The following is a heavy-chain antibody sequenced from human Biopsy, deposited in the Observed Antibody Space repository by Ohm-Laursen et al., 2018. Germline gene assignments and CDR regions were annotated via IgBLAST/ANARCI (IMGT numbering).Heavy chain of an antibody. J-gene: IGHJ1*01. CDR2: ISHIGYT. CDR1: GGSFTGHY. Sequence: SETLSLTCTVSGGSFTGHYWTWIRQPPGKGLEWIGHISHIGYTSYKSSLKSRFTISLDTSRKHFFLRLTSLAAADTAVYYCARGSNEYGGLYFPHWGQGTLVTVSS. CDR3: ARGSNEYGGLYFPH. D-gene: IGHD4-23*01. V-gene: IGHV4-59*11.